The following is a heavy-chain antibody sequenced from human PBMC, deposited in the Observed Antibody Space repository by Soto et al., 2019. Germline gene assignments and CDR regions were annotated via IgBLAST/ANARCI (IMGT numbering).Heavy chain of an antibody. D-gene: IGHD6-6*01. J-gene: IGHJ4*02. V-gene: IGHV3-64D*06. Sequence: GGSLRLSCSASGFTFSSYAMHWVRQAPGKGLEYVSAISTNGGSTYYADSVKGRFTISRDNSKDTLYLQMSSLRAEDTAVYYCVKDIEYRSSSLSCYFVYWSQVTLVTVSS. CDR2: ISTNGGST. CDR3: VKDIEYRSSSLSCYFVY. CDR1: GFTFSSYA.